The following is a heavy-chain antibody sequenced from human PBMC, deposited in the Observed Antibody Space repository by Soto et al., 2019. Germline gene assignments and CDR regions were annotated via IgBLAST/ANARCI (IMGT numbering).Heavy chain of an antibody. CDR3: AGGLSNGWALDAFDI. D-gene: IGHD6-19*01. V-gene: IGHV1-8*01. CDR2: MNPNSGNT. J-gene: IGHJ3*02. Sequence: QVRLVQSGAEVKKPGASVKVSCKASGYTFTSYDINWVRQATGQGLVWMGWMNPNSGNTGYGQKFQGSVTMTRNNSIRTAYMELSSLRSDDTAVYYCAGGLSNGWALDAFDIWGQGTMVTVSS. CDR1: GYTFTSYD.